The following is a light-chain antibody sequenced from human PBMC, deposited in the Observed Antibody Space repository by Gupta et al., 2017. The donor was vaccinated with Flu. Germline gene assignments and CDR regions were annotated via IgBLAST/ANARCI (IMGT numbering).Light chain of an antibody. V-gene: IGLV1-44*01. CDR3: AAWDDSLGGFYV. Sequence: QSVLTQPPSASATPGQRVTISCSGSSPNIGTNTVNWYQQLPGTAPRLLIYSNNQRPSGVPDRFSGSKSGTSASLAISGLQSEDEADYYCAAWDDSLGGFYVFGTGTKVTVL. CDR2: SNN. CDR1: SPNIGTNT. J-gene: IGLJ1*01.